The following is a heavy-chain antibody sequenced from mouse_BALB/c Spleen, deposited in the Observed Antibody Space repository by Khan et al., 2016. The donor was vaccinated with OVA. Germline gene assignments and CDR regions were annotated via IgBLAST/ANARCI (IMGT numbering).Heavy chain of an antibody. J-gene: IGHJ2*01. CDR3: ASYRYDYFDY. CDR2: IYPGDGDT. CDR1: GYTFTSYW. Sequence: QVQLQQSGAELARPGASVKLSCKSSGYTFTSYWMQWVKQRPGQGLEWIGAIYPGDGDTRYTQKFKGKATLTADKSSNTAYMQLSSLASEDSAVYYGASYRYDYFDYWGQGTTLTVSA. V-gene: IGHV1-87*01. D-gene: IGHD2-14*01.